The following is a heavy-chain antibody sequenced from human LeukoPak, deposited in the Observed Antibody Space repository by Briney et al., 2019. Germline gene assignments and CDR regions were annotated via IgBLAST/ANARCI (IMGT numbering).Heavy chain of an antibody. J-gene: IGHJ6*03. CDR2: INHSGST. CDR1: GGSFSGYC. V-gene: IGHV4-34*01. CDR3: ARGGGYYYYYMDV. Sequence: SETLSLTCAVYGGSFSGYCWSWIRQPPGKGLEWIGEINHSGSTNYNPSLKSRVTISVDTSKNQFSLKLSSVTAADTAVYYCARGGGYYYYYMDVWGKGTTVTVSS.